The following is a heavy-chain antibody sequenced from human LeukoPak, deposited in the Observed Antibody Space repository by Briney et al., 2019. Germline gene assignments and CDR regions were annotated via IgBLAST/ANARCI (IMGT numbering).Heavy chain of an antibody. J-gene: IGHJ4*02. V-gene: IGHV3-7*01. CDR1: GFTFSSYW. Sequence: GGSLRLSCAASGFTFSSYWMNWVRQAPGKGLEWVANIKQDGSEKYYVDSVKGRFTISRDNAKNSLYLQMNSLRAEDTAVYYCASWREDCSSTSCYEVFDYWGQGTLVAVSS. CDR3: ASWREDCSSTSCYEVFDY. D-gene: IGHD2-2*01. CDR2: IKQDGSEK.